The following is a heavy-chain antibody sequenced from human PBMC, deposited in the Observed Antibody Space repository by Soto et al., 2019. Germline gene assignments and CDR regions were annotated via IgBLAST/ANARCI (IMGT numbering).Heavy chain of an antibody. D-gene: IGHD4-17*01. J-gene: IGHJ6*02. Sequence: EVQLVESGGALVQPGGSLRLSCEVSGFSVTRNYMSWVRQRPGKGLEWVSVIYSGTNTYYGDSVKGRFTISRDDSKNTLYLQMNPLRVEATAVYFCARGVGGYYGALMSSFGMDVWGQGTTVTVS. CDR2: IYSGTNT. CDR3: ARGVGGYYGALMSSFGMDV. V-gene: IGHV3-66*01. CDR1: GFSVTRNY.